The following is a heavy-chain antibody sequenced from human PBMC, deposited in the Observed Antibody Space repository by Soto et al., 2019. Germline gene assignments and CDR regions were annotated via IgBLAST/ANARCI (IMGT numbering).Heavy chain of an antibody. D-gene: IGHD2-15*01. J-gene: IGHJ4*02. CDR2: IHYSGST. CDR1: GDSIGTTHSY. Sequence: SETLSLTCTVSGDSIGTTHSYWAWIRQSPGKGLEWIGNIHYSGSTYYMPSLRSRVTLSLDTSRNQFSLKLNSVTAADTAVYYCARRPLGYCSGGSCYRPYYFDYWGQGILVTVSS. V-gene: IGHV4-39*01. CDR3: ARRPLGYCSGGSCYRPYYFDY.